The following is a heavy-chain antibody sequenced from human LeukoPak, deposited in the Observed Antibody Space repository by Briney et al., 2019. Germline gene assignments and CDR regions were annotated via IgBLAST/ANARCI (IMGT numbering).Heavy chain of an antibody. CDR3: ARHEVEQQPRGYYYYMDV. CDR2: IKSKADGGTT. D-gene: IGHD6-13*01. Sequence: GGSLRLSCAASGFTFSNAWMSWVRQAPGKGLEWVGRIKSKADGGTTDYAAPVKGRFTISRDDSKNTLYLQMNSLKTEDTAVYYCARHEVEQQPRGYYYYMDVWGKGTTVTVSS. V-gene: IGHV3-15*01. CDR1: GFTFSNAW. J-gene: IGHJ6*03.